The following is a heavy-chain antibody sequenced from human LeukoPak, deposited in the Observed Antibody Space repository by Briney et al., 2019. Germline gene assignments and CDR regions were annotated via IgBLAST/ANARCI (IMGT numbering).Heavy chain of an antibody. Sequence: PGGSLRLSCTASGFNFSSYAMTWVRQAPGKRLEWVSSISSSGYSTYYSVSAKGRFTISRDNSKNTLSLRLNSPRVEDTAVYYCAKLLKVGSHLDAFDFWGQGTMVSVSS. V-gene: IGHV3-23*01. CDR1: GFNFSSYA. D-gene: IGHD1-26*01. J-gene: IGHJ3*01. CDR3: AKLLKVGSHLDAFDF. CDR2: ISSSGYST.